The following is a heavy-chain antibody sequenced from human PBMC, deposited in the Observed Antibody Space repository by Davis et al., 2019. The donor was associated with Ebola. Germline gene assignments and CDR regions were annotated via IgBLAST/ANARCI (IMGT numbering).Heavy chain of an antibody. CDR1: VGPVGSDY. D-gene: IGHD5-24*01. J-gene: IGHJ4*02. CDR2: ISNGGRT. CDR3: VRGSDAYKTGY. V-gene: IGHV4-59*02. Sequence: MPSETLSLTCSVSVGPVGSDYWSWIRQSPGKGLEWIAFISNGGRTIYNPSLRGRVTISIDTSKNQFSLEVRSVTAADTAFYYCVRGSDAYKTGYWGQGTLVTVSS.